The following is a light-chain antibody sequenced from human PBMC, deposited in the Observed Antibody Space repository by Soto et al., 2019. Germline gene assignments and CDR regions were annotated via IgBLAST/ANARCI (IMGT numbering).Light chain of an antibody. Sequence: ETVMTQSPVILSVSPGDTATVSWRASQTGTVRLAWYQQKPGQAPRLLIYDASNRATGIPVRFSGSGSGTDFTLTISSLEPEDFAVYYCQQRSNWPWTFGQGTKVDIK. V-gene: IGKV3-11*01. CDR1: QTGTVR. CDR2: DAS. J-gene: IGKJ1*01. CDR3: QQRSNWPWT.